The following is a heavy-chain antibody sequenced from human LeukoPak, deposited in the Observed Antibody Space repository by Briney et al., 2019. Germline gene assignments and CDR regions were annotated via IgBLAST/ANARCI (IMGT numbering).Heavy chain of an antibody. CDR1: GFTFSDYY. CDR3: GRDFGLIGTKRSFDI. D-gene: IGHD1-7*01. Sequence: GGSLRLSCAASGFTFSDYYMGWIRQAPGKWLEWVSYIGASGSSISYEASVKGRFTISRDNAKKSLYLQTNSLRAEDTAVYYCGRDFGLIGTKRSFDIWGQGTMVTVSS. CDR2: IGASGSSI. V-gene: IGHV3-11*01. J-gene: IGHJ3*02.